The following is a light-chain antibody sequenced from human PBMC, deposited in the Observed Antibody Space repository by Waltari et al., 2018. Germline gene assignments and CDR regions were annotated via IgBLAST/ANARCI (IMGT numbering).Light chain of an antibody. CDR2: KTS. Sequence: ITCRASQGIGDLVAWYQQKPAKAPNLLIYKTSRLEDGVPSRFSGSGSQTEFTLTISGLQPDDFATYYCQQYISYWTFGQGTKVEMK. CDR1: QGIGDL. CDR3: QQYISYWT. J-gene: IGKJ1*01. V-gene: IGKV1-5*03.